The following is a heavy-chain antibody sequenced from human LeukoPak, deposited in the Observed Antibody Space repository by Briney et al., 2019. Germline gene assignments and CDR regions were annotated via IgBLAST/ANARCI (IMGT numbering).Heavy chain of an antibody. Sequence: GGSLRLSCAASGFTFSSYSMNWARQAPGKGLEWVSYISSSSSTIYYADSVKGRFTISRDNAKNSLYLQMNSLRAEDTAVYYCARDQKVTAFDYWGQGTLVIVSS. CDR2: ISSSSSTI. D-gene: IGHD2-21*02. J-gene: IGHJ4*02. CDR3: ARDQKVTAFDY. V-gene: IGHV3-48*01. CDR1: GFTFSSYS.